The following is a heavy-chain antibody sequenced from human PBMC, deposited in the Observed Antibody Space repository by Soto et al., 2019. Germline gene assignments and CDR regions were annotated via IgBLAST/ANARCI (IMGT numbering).Heavy chain of an antibody. J-gene: IGHJ6*03. CDR2: ISYDGSNK. V-gene: IGHV3-30*03. CDR3: ARDSHYDFWSGYYYYYYYMDV. CDR1: GFTFSSYG. Sequence: PGGSLRLSCAASGFTFSSYGMHWVRQAPGKGLEWVAVISYDGSNKYYADSVKGRFTISRDNAKNSLYLQMNSLRAEDTAVYYCARDSHYDFWSGYYYYYYYMDVWGKGTTVTVSS. D-gene: IGHD3-3*01.